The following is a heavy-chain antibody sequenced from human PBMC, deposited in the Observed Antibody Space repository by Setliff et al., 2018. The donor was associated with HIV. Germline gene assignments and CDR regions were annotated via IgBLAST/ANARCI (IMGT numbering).Heavy chain of an antibody. CDR1: AYSISSGYY. CDR2: IYYSGST. Sequence: SETLSLTCVVSAYSISSGYYWGWIRQSPRKGLERIGSIYYSGSTYYNPSLKSRVTISLDASKNRVSLNLTSVTAADTAVYYCARAPGTSMIVLVTHVAFDIWGQGTMVTVSS. CDR3: ARAPGTSMIVLVTHVAFDI. J-gene: IGHJ3*02. V-gene: IGHV4-38-2*01. D-gene: IGHD3-22*01.